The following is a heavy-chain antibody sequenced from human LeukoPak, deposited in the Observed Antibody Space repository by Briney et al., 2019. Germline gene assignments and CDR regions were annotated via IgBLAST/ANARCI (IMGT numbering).Heavy chain of an antibody. CDR3: ARSATIVPAAISWAAGWFDP. CDR1: GGSISSYY. Sequence: NSSETLSLTCTVSGGSISSYYWSWIRQPPGKRLEWIVYIYYSGSTNYNPSLKSRVTISVDTSKNQFSLKLSSVTAADTAVYYCARSATIVPAAISWAAGWFDPWGQGTLVSVSS. V-gene: IGHV4-59*01. CDR2: IYYSGST. D-gene: IGHD2-2*02. J-gene: IGHJ5*02.